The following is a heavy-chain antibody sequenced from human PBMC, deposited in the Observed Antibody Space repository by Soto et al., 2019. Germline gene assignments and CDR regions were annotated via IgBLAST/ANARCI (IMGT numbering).Heavy chain of an antibody. CDR1: GYTLTGYY. Sequence: SGKVGWKASGYTLTGYYMHWVRQAPGQGLEWMGWINPNSGDTKYAQKFQGRVTMTRDTSTRTAYMGVSRLTSDDTAVYYCARSLSTIGGRPDSWGQGTLVTVPS. CDR2: INPNSGDT. V-gene: IGHV1-2*02. D-gene: IGHD6-6*01. J-gene: IGHJ4*02. CDR3: ARSLSTIGGRPDS.